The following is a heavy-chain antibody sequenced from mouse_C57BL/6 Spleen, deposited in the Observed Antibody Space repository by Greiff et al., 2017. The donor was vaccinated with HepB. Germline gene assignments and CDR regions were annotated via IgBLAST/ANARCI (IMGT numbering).Heavy chain of an antibody. CDR2: IYPGSGST. J-gene: IGHJ4*01. CDR1: GYTFTSYW. Sequence: VQLQQPGAELVKPGASVKMSCKASGYTFTSYWITWVKQRPGQGLEWIGDIYPGSGSTNYNEKFKSKATLTVDTSSSTAYMQLSSLTSEDSAVYYCARSGIYDGYSYAMDYWGQGTSVTVSS. D-gene: IGHD2-3*01. CDR3: ARSGIYDGYSYAMDY. V-gene: IGHV1-55*01.